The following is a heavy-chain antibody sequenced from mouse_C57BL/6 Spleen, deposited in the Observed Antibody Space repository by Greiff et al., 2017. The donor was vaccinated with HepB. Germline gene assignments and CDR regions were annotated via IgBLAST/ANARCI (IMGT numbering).Heavy chain of an antibody. J-gene: IGHJ2*01. CDR2: IDPSDSYT. CDR3: ARLYYGSSPDY. CDR1: GYTFTSYW. D-gene: IGHD1-1*01. V-gene: IGHV1-69*01. Sequence: VQLQQSGAELVMPGASVKLSCKASGYTFTSYWMHWVKQRPGQGLEWIGEIDPSDSYTNYNQKFKGKSTLTVDQSSSPASMQLRSLTSEASPVYYCARLYYGSSPDYWGHGPPLTVSS.